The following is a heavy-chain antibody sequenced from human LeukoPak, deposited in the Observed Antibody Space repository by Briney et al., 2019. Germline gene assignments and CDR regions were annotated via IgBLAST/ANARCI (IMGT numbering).Heavy chain of an antibody. CDR2: IYSGGST. D-gene: IGHD5-18*01. CDR3: ASGYSYSYFDY. Sequence: GGSLRLSCGASGFTFSSNYMSWVRQAPGKGLEWVSVIYSGGSTYYADSVKSRFTISRDNSKNTLYLQMNSLRADDTAVYYCASGYSYSYFDYWGQGTLVTVSS. CDR1: GFTFSSNY. V-gene: IGHV3-66*02. J-gene: IGHJ4*02.